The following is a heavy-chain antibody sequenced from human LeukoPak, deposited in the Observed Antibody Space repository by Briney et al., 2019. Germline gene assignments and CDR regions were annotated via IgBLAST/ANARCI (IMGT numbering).Heavy chain of an antibody. J-gene: IGHJ4*02. CDR3: ARERAGAVDY. CDR1: GYSITSDYY. CDR2: IYHSGST. Sequence: SETLSLTCAVSGYSITSDYYWGWIRQPPGKGLEGIGTIYHSGSTLYSPSLKSRLTISVDTSKNQFSLNLNSVTAADAAVYYCARERAGAVDYWGQGTLVTVSS. V-gene: IGHV4-38-2*02. D-gene: IGHD1-26*01.